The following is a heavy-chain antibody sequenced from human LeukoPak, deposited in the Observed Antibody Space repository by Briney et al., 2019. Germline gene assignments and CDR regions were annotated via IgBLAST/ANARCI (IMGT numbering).Heavy chain of an antibody. CDR3: AQKQWVPYYFHY. Sequence: SGTLSLTCAVSGGSISSSNWWSWVRQPPGKGLEWIGEIYHSGSANYNPSLKSRVTISVDTSKNQFSLRLSSVTAADTAVYYCAQKQWVPYYFHYWGQGTLVTVSS. V-gene: IGHV4-4*02. CDR1: GGSISSSNW. D-gene: IGHD1-26*01. CDR2: IYHSGSA. J-gene: IGHJ4*02.